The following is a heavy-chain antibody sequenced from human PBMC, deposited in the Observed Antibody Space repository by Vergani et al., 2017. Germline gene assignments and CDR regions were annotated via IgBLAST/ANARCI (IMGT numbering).Heavy chain of an antibody. CDR1: GFTLSNYD. Sequence: QVQLVESGGGAVQRGGSLRLSCATSGFTLSNYDMQWIRQGPGKGQEFVAFIQVDGSNQYYADSVKGRFTLPRDFSKNTLYLQMNSLRTDDTATYYCAKHFRGWGIDYWGQGTQVIVSS. V-gene: IGHV3-30*02. CDR2: IQVDGSNQ. D-gene: IGHD3-16*01. J-gene: IGHJ4*02. CDR3: AKHFRGWGIDY.